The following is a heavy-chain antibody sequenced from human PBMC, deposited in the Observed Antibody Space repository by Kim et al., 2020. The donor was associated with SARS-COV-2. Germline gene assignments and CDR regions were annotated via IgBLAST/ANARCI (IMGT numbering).Heavy chain of an antibody. CDR1: GFTVSSNY. J-gene: IGHJ4*02. D-gene: IGHD3-22*01. V-gene: IGHV3-66*01. Sequence: GGSLRLSCAASGFTVSSNYMSWVRQAPGKGLEWVSVIYSGGSTYYADSVKGRFTISRDNSKNTLYLQMNSLRAEDTAVYYCARWGGYYDSSGYYYRDYWGQGTLVTVSS. CDR2: IYSGGST. CDR3: ARWGGYYDSSGYYYRDY.